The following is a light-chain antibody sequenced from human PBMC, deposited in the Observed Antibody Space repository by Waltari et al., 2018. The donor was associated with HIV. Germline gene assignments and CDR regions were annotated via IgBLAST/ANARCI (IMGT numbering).Light chain of an antibody. V-gene: IGLV3-1*01. Sequence: SYELTQPPSVSVSPGQIASITCSGDKLGDKYACWYQQKPGQSPVLVIYHDIQRPSGIPERFSGSNSGNTATLTISGTQAMDEADYYCQAWDSSTVVFGGGTKLTVL. J-gene: IGLJ2*01. CDR1: KLGDKY. CDR2: HDI. CDR3: QAWDSSTVV.